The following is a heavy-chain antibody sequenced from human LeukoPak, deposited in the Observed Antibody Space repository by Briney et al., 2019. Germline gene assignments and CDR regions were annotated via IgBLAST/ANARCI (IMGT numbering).Heavy chain of an antibody. CDR2: INWNGGST. CDR3: AREALRADYVWGSYYYYYMDV. J-gene: IGHJ6*03. D-gene: IGHD3-16*01. CDR1: GFTFSSYS. Sequence: GGSLRLSCAASGFTFSSYSMNWVRQAPGKGLEWVSGINWNGGSTGYADSVKGRFTISRDNAKNSLYLQMNSLRAEDTALYHCAREALRADYVWGSYYYYYMDVWGKGTTVTISS. V-gene: IGHV3-20*01.